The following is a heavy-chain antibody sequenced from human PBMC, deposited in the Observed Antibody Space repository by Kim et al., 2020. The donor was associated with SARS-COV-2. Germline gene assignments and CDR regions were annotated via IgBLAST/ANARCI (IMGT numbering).Heavy chain of an antibody. V-gene: IGHV3-73*01. CDR2: IKSRGGNYAT. Sequence: GGSLRLSCAASGFSFSGSDIHWVRQASGKGLEWVGRIKSRGGNYATAYAASVEGRFTISRDDSKNTAFLQMSSLRTEDTAVYSCFRREDCGGDCHKWGQGTLVTVSS. J-gene: IGHJ4*02. D-gene: IGHD2-21*02. CDR1: GFSFSGSD. CDR3: FRREDCGGDCHK.